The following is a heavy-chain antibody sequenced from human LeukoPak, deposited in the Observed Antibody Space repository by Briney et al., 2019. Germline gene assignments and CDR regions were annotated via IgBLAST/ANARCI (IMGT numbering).Heavy chain of an antibody. CDR2: IYYSGST. Sequence: KPSETLSLTCTVPGGSVSSGSYYWSWIRQPPGKGLEWIGYIYYSGSTNYNPSLKSRVTISVDTPKNQFSLKLSSVTAADTAVYYCARALRYGSGSYSSWFDPWGQGTLVTVSS. CDR1: GGSVSSGSYY. D-gene: IGHD3-10*01. CDR3: ARALRYGSGSYSSWFDP. V-gene: IGHV4-61*01. J-gene: IGHJ5*02.